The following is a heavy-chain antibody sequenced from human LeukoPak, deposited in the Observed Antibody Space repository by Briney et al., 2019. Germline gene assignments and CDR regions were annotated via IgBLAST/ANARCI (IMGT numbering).Heavy chain of an antibody. D-gene: IGHD3-10*01. Sequence: PGWSLRLSCAASGFPFSSYGMHWVRQAPGKGLEWVAVLSYDGSNEYYADSVKGRFTISRDNSKNTLYLQMNSLRVEDTAVYYCAGSWFYRDYFEYWGQGTLVTVSS. J-gene: IGHJ4*02. CDR2: LSYDGSNE. CDR1: GFPFSSYG. CDR3: AGSWFYRDYFEY. V-gene: IGHV3-30*03.